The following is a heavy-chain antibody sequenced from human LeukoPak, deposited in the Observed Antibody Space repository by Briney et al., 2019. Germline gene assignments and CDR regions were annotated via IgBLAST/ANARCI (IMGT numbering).Heavy chain of an antibody. CDR2: IIPILGIA. J-gene: IGHJ3*02. CDR3: ARDPRLRFGDNAFDI. CDR1: GGTFSSYA. Sequence: ASVKVSCKASGGTFSSYAISWVRQAPGQGLEWMGRIIPILGIANYAQKFQGRVTITADKSTSTAYMELSSLRSEDTAVYYCARDPRLRFGDNAFDIWGQGTMVTVSS. V-gene: IGHV1-69*04. D-gene: IGHD3-10*01.